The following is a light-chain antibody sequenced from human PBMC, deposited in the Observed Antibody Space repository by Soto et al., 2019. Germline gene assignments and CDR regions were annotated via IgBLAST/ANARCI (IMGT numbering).Light chain of an antibody. Sequence: EVVMTQSPATLSVSPGARATLSCRASQSVGSKLAWYQQKPGQAPRLLIFDAFTRATGIPAQFSGSGSGTEFTLLISSLQSEDFAVYYCQQYNNWPPLTFGGGTKVEI. CDR3: QQYNNWPPLT. CDR2: DAF. J-gene: IGKJ4*01. V-gene: IGKV3-15*01. CDR1: QSVGSK.